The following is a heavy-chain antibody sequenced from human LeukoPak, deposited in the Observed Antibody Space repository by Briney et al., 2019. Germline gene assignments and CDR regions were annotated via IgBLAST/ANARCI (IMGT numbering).Heavy chain of an antibody. CDR2: ISSSSSYI. V-gene: IGHV3-21*04. J-gene: IGHJ3*02. D-gene: IGHD6-19*01. CDR3: AKDLERIFGSSGWPLAFDI. CDR1: GFTFSSYS. Sequence: PGGSLRLSCAGSGFTFSSYSMNWVRQAPGKGLEWVSSISSSSSYIYYADSVKGRFTISRDNARSSLYLQMNNLRVEDTAVYYCAKDLERIFGSSGWPLAFDIWGQGTMVTVSS.